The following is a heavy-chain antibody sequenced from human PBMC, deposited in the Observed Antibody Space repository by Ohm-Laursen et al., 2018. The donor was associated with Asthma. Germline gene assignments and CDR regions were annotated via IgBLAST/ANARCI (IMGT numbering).Heavy chain of an antibody. J-gene: IGHJ5*02. CDR3: AKDWAIVATISFLT. D-gene: IGHD5-12*01. V-gene: IGHV3-30*18. CDR1: GFTFRSYG. CDR2: ISYDGSLK. Sequence: SLRLSCSAAGFTFRSYGMYWVRQAPGKGLEWVAAISYDGSLKFYGDSVKGRFTISRDNSKNTLYMQMNSLRAEDTAVYYCAKDWAIVATISFLTWGQGTLVTVSS.